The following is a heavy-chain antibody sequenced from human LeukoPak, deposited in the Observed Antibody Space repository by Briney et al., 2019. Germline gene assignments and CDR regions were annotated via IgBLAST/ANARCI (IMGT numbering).Heavy chain of an antibody. D-gene: IGHD5-24*01. CDR2: INPNTGDT. J-gene: IGHJ6*03. CDR3: ATVPPVAVGWHKKRYYYYYMDV. CDR1: GYTFTGYY. V-gene: IGHV1-2*02. Sequence: ASVKVSCKASGYTFTGYYMHWVRQAPGQGLEWMGWINPNTGDTNYAQKFQGRVTMTRDTSSSTAYMELSRLRSDDTAVYYCATVPPVAVGWHKKRYYYYYMDVWGKGTTVTVSS.